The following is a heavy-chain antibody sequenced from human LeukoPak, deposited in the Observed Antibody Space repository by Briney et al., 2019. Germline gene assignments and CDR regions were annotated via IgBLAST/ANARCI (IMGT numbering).Heavy chain of an antibody. J-gene: IGHJ4*02. CDR2: IKSKTEGGTT. Sequence: GGSLRLSCVASGFTVSSAWMSWVRQAPGKGLEWVGRIKSKTEGGTTEYTAPVKGRFTISRDDSKNTLYLRMNSLKTEDTALYYCTTNTAFDYWGQGTLVTVSS. CDR1: GFTVSSAW. V-gene: IGHV3-15*01. CDR3: TTNTAFDY. D-gene: IGHD5-18*01.